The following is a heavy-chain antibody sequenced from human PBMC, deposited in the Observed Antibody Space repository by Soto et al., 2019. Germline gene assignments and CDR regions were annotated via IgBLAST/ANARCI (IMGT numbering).Heavy chain of an antibody. D-gene: IGHD2-2*03. CDR3: ARFGYCSSTSCYKPDAWFDP. V-gene: IGHV1-18*04. CDR1: GYTFTSYG. J-gene: IGHJ5*02. Sequence: DSVKVSCKASGYTFTSYGISWVRQAPGQGLEWMGWISAYNGNTNYAQKLQGRVTMTTDTSTSTAYMELRSLRSDDTAVYYCARFGYCSSTSCYKPDAWFDPWGQGTLVTVSS. CDR2: ISAYNGNT.